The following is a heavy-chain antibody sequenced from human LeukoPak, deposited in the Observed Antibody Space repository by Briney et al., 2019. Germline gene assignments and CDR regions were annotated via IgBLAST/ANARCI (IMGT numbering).Heavy chain of an antibody. CDR2: IVVSSDNT. CDR3: ATVRSGSYTGDY. D-gene: IGHD1-26*01. V-gene: IGHV1-58*01. CDR1: GFTFTSSA. Sequence: ASVRVSCKASGFTFTSSAVQWLRQARGQRLEWIGWIVVSSDNTNYAQKFQKRVTITRDMSTSTAYMELSSLRSEDTAVYYCATVRSGSYTGDYWGQGTLVTVSS. J-gene: IGHJ4*02.